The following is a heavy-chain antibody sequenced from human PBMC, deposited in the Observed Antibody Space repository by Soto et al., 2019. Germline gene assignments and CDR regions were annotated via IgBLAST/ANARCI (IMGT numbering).Heavy chain of an antibody. J-gene: IGHJ6*02. D-gene: IGHD3-3*01. V-gene: IGHV4-39*01. CDR1: GCSISSSSYY. CDR3: ARRPIGDYDFWSGYSFYYYYGMDV. Sequence: SETLSLTCAVSGCSISSSSYYWGWIRQPPGKGLEWIGSIYYSGSTYYNPSLKSRVTISVDTSKNQFSLKLSSVAAADTAVYYCARRPIGDYDFWSGYSFYYYYGMDVWGQGTTVTVSS. CDR2: IYYSGST.